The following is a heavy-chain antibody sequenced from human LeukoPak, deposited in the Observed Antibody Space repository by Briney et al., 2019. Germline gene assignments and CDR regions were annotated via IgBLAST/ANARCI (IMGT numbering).Heavy chain of an antibody. V-gene: IGHV3-23*01. J-gene: IGHJ5*02. CDR1: GFTFSSYA. CDR2: ISGSGGST. D-gene: IGHD6-6*01. Sequence: PGGSLRLSCAASGFTFSSYAMSWVRQAPGKGLEWVSAISGSGGSTYYADSVKGRFTISRDNSKNTLYLQMNSLRAEDTAVYYCAGRVLGEKMNWFDPWGQGTLVTVSS. CDR3: AGRVLGEKMNWFDP.